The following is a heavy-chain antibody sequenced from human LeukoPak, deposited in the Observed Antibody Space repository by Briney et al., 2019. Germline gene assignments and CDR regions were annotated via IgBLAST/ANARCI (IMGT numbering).Heavy chain of an antibody. CDR2: INWNGGST. Sequence: GGSLRLSCAASGFTFDDYGMSWVRQAPGKGLEWVSGINWNGGSTSYADSVKGRFTISRDNAKNSLYLQMNSLRAEDTAFYYCAKDNRRHYTSGPNPDSLHWGQGALVTVSS. CDR1: GFTFDDYG. D-gene: IGHD6-19*01. CDR3: AKDNRRHYTSGPNPDSLH. V-gene: IGHV3-20*04. J-gene: IGHJ4*02.